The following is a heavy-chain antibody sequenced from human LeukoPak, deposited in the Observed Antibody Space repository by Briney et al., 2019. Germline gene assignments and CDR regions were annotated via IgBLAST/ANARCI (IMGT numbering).Heavy chain of an antibody. V-gene: IGHV5-51*01. CDR1: GYSFTNYW. Sequence: GESLKISCQASGYSFTNYWIGWVRQMPGKGLEWMAIINPGDSDTRYSPSFQGQVTISADKSISTVYLQWRSLKASDTAMYYCAKHGELTGDATYFDHWGQGTLVTVSS. D-gene: IGHD7-27*01. CDR2: INPGDSDT. J-gene: IGHJ4*02. CDR3: AKHGELTGDATYFDH.